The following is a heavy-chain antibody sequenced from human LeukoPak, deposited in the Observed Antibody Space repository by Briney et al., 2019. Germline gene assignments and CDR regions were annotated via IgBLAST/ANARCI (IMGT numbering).Heavy chain of an antibody. V-gene: IGHV1-46*01. Sequence: ASVKVSCKASGYTFTSYYMHWVRQAPGQGLEWMGIINPSGGSTIYAQKFQGRVTMTEDTSTDTAYMELSSLRSEDTAVYYCATSLRFLEWLLLDYWGQGTLVTVSS. J-gene: IGHJ4*02. CDR2: INPSGGST. CDR1: GYTFTSYY. D-gene: IGHD3-3*01. CDR3: ATSLRFLEWLLLDY.